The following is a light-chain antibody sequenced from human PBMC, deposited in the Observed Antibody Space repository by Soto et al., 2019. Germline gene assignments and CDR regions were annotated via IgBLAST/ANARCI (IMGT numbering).Light chain of an antibody. Sequence: QSVLTQPTSASGSLGQSVTISCTGTSSDVGGYNYVSWYQQHPGKAPKLMISEVSKRPSGVPDRFSGSKSGNAASLTVSGLQAEDEADYYCSSYAGNNKYVFGAGTKVTVL. CDR3: SSYAGNNKYV. J-gene: IGLJ1*01. CDR2: EVS. V-gene: IGLV2-8*01. CDR1: SSDVGGYNY.